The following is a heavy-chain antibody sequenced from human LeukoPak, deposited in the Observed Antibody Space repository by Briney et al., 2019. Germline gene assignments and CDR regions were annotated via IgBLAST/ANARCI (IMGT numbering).Heavy chain of an antibody. D-gene: IGHD3-22*01. CDR1: GGSISTYC. CDR2: ICTSGST. Sequence: SETLSLTCTVSGGSISTYCWSWIRQPAGKGLEWIGHICTSGSTNYNPSLKSRVTMSVDTSNNEFSLKLNSVTAADTAVYYCARTYDSPGYYSPDYYYMDVWGKGTTVTISS. J-gene: IGHJ6*03. CDR3: ARTYDSPGYYSPDYYYMDV. V-gene: IGHV4-4*07.